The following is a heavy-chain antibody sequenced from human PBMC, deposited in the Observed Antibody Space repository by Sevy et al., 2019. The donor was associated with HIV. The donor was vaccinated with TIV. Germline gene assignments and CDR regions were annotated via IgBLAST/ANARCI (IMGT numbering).Heavy chain of an antibody. Sequence: SETLSLTCTVSGASIRDSSYYWAWIRQPPGKGLEWIGNIYSYGETYYNSSLKSRVTISVDTSKNQFSLSLTSVTAADTAIYFCARAMEQQLDAFDIWGQGTMVTVSS. V-gene: IGHV4-39*01. CDR2: IYSYGET. J-gene: IGHJ3*02. D-gene: IGHD6-13*01. CDR3: ARAMEQQLDAFDI. CDR1: GASIRDSSYY.